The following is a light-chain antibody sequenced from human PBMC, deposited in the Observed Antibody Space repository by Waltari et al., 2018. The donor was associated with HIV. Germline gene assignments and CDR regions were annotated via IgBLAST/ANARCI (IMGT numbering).Light chain of an antibody. Sequence: QSALTQPASVSGSPGQSLVLSCTGTSDDVGYYNYVSWYQQHPGKVPKLVIYDVTSRPSGVSNRFSGPKSGNTASLTISGLRADDEADYYCSSYVGSSTSWLFGGGTKLTV. J-gene: IGLJ3*02. CDR2: DVT. CDR1: SDDVGYYNY. CDR3: SSYVGSSTSWL. V-gene: IGLV2-14*03.